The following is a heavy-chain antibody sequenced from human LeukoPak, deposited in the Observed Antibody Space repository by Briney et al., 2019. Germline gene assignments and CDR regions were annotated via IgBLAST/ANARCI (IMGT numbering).Heavy chain of an antibody. J-gene: IGHJ3*01. Sequence: SGGSLRLSCAASGFTLNRYLMSWVRQAPGRGLEWVANIKKDGSEESYLDSVKGRFTVSRDNAKNSLFLQMNSLRGEDTAVYYCARSNPNRNALDLWGQGTMVTISS. V-gene: IGHV3-7*01. CDR1: GFTLNRYL. D-gene: IGHD1-14*01. CDR3: ARSNPNRNALDL. CDR2: IKKDGSEE.